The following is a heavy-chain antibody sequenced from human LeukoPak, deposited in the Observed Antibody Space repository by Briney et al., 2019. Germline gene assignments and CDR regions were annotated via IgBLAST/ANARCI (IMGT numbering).Heavy chain of an antibody. Sequence: ASVKVSCKASGYTFTGYYMHWVRQAPGQGLEWMGWINPNSGGTNYAQKFQGRVTMTRDTSISTAYMELSRLRSDDTAVYYCASGLGVAGTYRSFDYWGQGTLVTVSS. CDR3: ASGLGVAGTYRSFDY. CDR1: GYTFTGYY. J-gene: IGHJ4*02. V-gene: IGHV1-2*02. CDR2: INPNSGGT. D-gene: IGHD1-7*01.